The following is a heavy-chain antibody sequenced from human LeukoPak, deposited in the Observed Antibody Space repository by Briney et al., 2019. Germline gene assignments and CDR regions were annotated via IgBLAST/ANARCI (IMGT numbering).Heavy chain of an antibody. CDR2: ISTSGGYT. J-gene: IGHJ4*02. D-gene: IGHD5-24*01. Sequence: GGSLRLSCVGSGFSFISYYMGWVRQTPGKGLEWVSAISTSGGYTEDADSVKGRFTISRDNSQNTLFLQMNSLRAEDTAVYYCAKKPATIKFPFDNRGQGTLVTVSP. CDR1: GFSFISYY. V-gene: IGHV3-23*01. CDR3: AKKPATIKFPFDN.